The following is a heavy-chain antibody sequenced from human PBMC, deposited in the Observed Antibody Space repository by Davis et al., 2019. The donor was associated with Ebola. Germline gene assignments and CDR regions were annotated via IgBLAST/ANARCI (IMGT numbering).Heavy chain of an antibody. D-gene: IGHD3-22*01. CDR2: IYPGDSDT. CDR3: ARQPIYYGGFFDL. Sequence: GESLKISCKGSGYSFTSYWIGWVRQMPGKGLEWMGIIYPGDSDTRYSPSFQGQVTISAGKSISTAYLQWSSLKASDTAMYYCARQPIYYGGFFDLWGRGTLVTVSS. V-gene: IGHV5-51*01. J-gene: IGHJ2*01. CDR1: GYSFTSYW.